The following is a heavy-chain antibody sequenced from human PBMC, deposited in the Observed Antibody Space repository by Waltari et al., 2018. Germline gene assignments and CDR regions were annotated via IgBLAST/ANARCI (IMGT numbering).Heavy chain of an antibody. D-gene: IGHD4-17*01. Sequence: EVQLVESGGGLVLPGGSLRITCAASGLSVSDNFMGWVRQAPGKGVEWFSVIYGGGSTNNADSGKGRFTISRDNSKNTVHLQMNSLRAEDTAVYYCARDWNGDYVVENWGQGTLVTVSS. CDR3: ARDWNGDYVVEN. V-gene: IGHV3-66*01. CDR2: IYGGGST. J-gene: IGHJ4*02. CDR1: GLSVSDNF.